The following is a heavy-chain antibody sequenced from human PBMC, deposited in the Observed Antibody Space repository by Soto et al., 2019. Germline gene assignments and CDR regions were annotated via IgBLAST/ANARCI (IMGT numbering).Heavy chain of an antibody. CDR1: GFTFSSYA. J-gene: IGHJ4*02. D-gene: IGHD2-21*02. CDR2: ISSGSGAYT. CDR3: AKDLTNKDGTWTACFDY. Sequence: PGGSLRLSCEASGFTFSSYAMGWVRQAPGKGLDWVSIISSGSGAYTYYADSVKGRFTISRDNSKNTVYLQMNSLRAEDTAVYYCAKDLTNKDGTWTACFDYWGQGALVTVYS. V-gene: IGHV3-23*01.